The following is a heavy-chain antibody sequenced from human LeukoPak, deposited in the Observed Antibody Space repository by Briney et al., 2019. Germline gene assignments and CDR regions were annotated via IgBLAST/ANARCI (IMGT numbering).Heavy chain of an antibody. CDR1: GFSFDLSA. V-gene: IGHV3-30*03. Sequence: GGSLRLSCVVSGFSFDLSAMHWVRQAPGKGLEWVALISHDGRNKYNTDSVKGRFTISRDNSKDTLFLQMDSLRPEDTAVYYCARGRHRVYYYSYMDVWGKGTTVTVSS. CDR2: ISHDGRNK. CDR3: ARGRHRVYYYSYMDV. J-gene: IGHJ6*03.